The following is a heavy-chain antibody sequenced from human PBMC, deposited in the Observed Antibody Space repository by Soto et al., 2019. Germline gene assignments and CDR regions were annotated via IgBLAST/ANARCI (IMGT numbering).Heavy chain of an antibody. V-gene: IGHV1-8*01. J-gene: IGHJ5*02. CDR1: GYSFISYD. D-gene: IGHD2-2*01. Sequence: QVQLVQSGAEVKKPGASVKVSCKASGYSFISYDINWVRQGTGQGLEWMGWMNPNSGNTGYAQKFQGRVTMTRNTSISTAYLELSSLTSEVTAVYYCAIAKFASNSCSGILWFDTWVQGTLVTVS. CDR3: AIAKFASNSCSGILWFDT. CDR2: MNPNSGNT.